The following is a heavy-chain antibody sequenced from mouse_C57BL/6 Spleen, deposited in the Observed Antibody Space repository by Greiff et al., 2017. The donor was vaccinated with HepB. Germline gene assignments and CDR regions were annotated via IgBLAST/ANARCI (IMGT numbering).Heavy chain of an antibody. D-gene: IGHD6-5*01. V-gene: IGHV1-19*01. CDR2: INPYNGGT. J-gene: IGHJ2*01. CDR3: AREAYEGNFDY. CDR1: GYTFTDYY. Sequence: VQLQQSGPVLVKPGASVKMSCKASGYTFTDYYMNWVKQSHGKSLEWIGVINPYNGGTSYNQKFKGKATLTVDKSSSTAYMELNSLTSEDSAVYYCAREAYEGNFDYWGQGTTLTVSS.